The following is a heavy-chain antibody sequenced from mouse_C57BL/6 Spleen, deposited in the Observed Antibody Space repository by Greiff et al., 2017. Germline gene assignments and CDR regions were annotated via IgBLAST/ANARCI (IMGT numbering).Heavy chain of an antibody. V-gene: IGHV1-52*01. J-gene: IGHJ4*01. CDR1: GYTFTSYW. CDR2: IDPSDSET. D-gene: IGHD3-1*01. CDR3: ARGSDYYAMGY. Sequence: QVQLQQPGAELVRPGSSVKLSCKASGYTFTSYWMHWVKQRPIQGLEWIGNIDPSDSETPYNQKFKDKATLTVDKSSSTAYMQLSSLTSEDSAVYYCARGSDYYAMGYWGQGTSVTVSS.